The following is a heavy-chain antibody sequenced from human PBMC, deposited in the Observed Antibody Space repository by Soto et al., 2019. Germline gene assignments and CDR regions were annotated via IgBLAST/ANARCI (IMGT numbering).Heavy chain of an antibody. CDR2: IYYSGST. V-gene: IGHV4-30-4*01. CDR3: ARDVTDFWSGHEGMDV. CDR1: GGSISSGDYY. D-gene: IGHD3-3*01. J-gene: IGHJ6*02. Sequence: PSETLSLTCTVSGGSISSGDYYWSWIRQPPGKSLEWIGYIYYSGSTYYNPSLKSRVTISVDTSKNQFSLKLTSVTAADTAVYYCARDVTDFWSGHEGMDVWGQGTTVTVSS.